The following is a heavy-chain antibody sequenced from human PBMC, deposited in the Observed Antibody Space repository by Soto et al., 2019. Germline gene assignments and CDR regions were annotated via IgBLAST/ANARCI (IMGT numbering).Heavy chain of an antibody. D-gene: IGHD6-13*01. V-gene: IGHV1-2*04. Sequence: ASVKVSCKASGYTFTNYYIHWVRQAPGQGLEWMGWINPNSGGTNYAQKFQGWVTMTRDTSISTAYMELSRLRSDDTAVYYCARGYSSSSNYYYGMDVWGQGTTVTVSS. CDR2: INPNSGGT. CDR3: ARGYSSSSNYYYGMDV. CDR1: GYTFTNYY. J-gene: IGHJ6*02.